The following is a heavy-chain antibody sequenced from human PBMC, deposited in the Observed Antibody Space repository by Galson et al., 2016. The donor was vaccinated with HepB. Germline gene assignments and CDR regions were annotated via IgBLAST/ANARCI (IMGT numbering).Heavy chain of an antibody. CDR3: ARDRGVYVYYSYGMDV. Sequence: SLRLSCAASGFTFGRHGMHWVRQAPGKGPEWVAVIWYDGSNKYYADSVKGRFTLARDNSENTVYLQMNSLRADDAAVYYCARDRGVYVYYSYGMDVWGQGTTVAVSS. D-gene: IGHD2-8*01. CDR1: GFTFGRHG. J-gene: IGHJ6*02. V-gene: IGHV3-33*01. CDR2: IWYDGSNK.